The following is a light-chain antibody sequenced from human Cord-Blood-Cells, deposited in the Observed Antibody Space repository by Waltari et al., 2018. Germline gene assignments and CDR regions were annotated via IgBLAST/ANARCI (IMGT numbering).Light chain of an antibody. J-gene: IGKJ5*01. V-gene: IGKV1-39*01. CDR3: QQGIT. Sequence: DIQMTQSPSSLSASVGDRVTITCRASQSISSYLNWYQQKPGKDPKLLIYAASSLQSGVPSRFSGSGSGTDFTLTISSLQPEDFATYYCQQGITFGQGTRLEIK. CDR1: QSISSY. CDR2: AAS.